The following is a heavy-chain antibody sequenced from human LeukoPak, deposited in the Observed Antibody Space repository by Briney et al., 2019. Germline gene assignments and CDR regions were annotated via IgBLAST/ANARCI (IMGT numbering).Heavy chain of an antibody. Sequence: SVKVSCKASGGTFSSYAISWVRQAPGQGLEWMRRIIPILGIANYAQKFQGRDTITADKSTSTAYMELSSLRSEDTAVYYCARGVGYYDSSPLDYWGQGTLVTVSS. D-gene: IGHD3-22*01. CDR2: IIPILGIA. V-gene: IGHV1-69*04. CDR3: ARGVGYYDSSPLDY. CDR1: GGTFSSYA. J-gene: IGHJ4*02.